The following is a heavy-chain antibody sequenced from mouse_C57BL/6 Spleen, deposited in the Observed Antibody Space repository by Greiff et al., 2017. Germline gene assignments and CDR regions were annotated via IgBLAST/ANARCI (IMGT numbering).Heavy chain of an antibody. D-gene: IGHD2-3*01. CDR3: ARHDGYYPY. J-gene: IGHJ3*01. CDR2: ISGGGGNT. CDR1: GFTFSSYT. Sequence: EVKVEESGGGLVKPGGSLKLSCAASGFTFSSYTMSWVRQTPEKRLEWVATISGGGGNTYYPDSVKGRFTISRDNAKNTLYLQMSSLRSEDTALYYCARHDGYYPYWGQGTLVTVSA. V-gene: IGHV5-9*01.